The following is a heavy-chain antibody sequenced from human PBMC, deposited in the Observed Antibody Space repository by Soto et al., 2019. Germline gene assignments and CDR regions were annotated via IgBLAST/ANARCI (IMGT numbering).Heavy chain of an antibody. CDR3: ARLVVVAPVANV. CDR1: GGSIAYNSYY. D-gene: IGHD2-21*01. CDR2: IFYTLTT. V-gene: IGHV4-39*02. J-gene: IGHJ4*02. Sequence: SETLSLTCSVSGGSIAYNSYYWGWILQPPGKGLEWVGGIFYTLTTYYSPSLKDRVSISVDTSKNSFSLNLTSVTAADTAVYFCARLVVVAPVANVWGQGALVTVSS.